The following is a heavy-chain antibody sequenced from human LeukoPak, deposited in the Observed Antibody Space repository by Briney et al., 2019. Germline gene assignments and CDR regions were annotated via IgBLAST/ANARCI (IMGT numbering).Heavy chain of an antibody. D-gene: IGHD3-22*01. J-gene: IGHJ4*02. V-gene: IGHV3-9*01. CDR3: AKTENYDSSGYYFSPFDY. CDR1: GFTFDDYA. CDR2: ISWNSGSI. Sequence: GGSLRLSCAASGFTFDDYAMHWVRQAPGKGLEWVSGISWNSGSIGYADSVKGRFTISRDNAKNSLYLQMNSLRAEDTALYYCAKTENYDSSGYYFSPFDYWGQGTLVTVSS.